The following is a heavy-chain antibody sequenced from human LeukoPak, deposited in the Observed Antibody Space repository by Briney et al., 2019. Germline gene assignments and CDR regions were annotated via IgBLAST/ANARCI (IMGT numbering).Heavy chain of an antibody. CDR2: ISYDGSQK. CDR3: AKEGLSSSWYGVGAFDI. CDR1: EFAFSSYA. J-gene: IGHJ3*02. D-gene: IGHD6-13*01. V-gene: IGHV3-30*18. Sequence: PGRSLRLSCEASEFAFSSYAIHWVRQAPGKGLEWVAVISYDGSQKYYAVSVKGRFTISRDNAKNSLYLQMNSLRVEDTAVYYCAKEGLSSSWYGVGAFDIWGQGPMVTVSS.